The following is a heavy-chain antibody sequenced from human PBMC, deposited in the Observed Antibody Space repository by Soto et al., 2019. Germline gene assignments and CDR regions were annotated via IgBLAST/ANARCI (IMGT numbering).Heavy chain of an antibody. J-gene: IGHJ5*02. CDR3: ARDINSAWFDP. Sequence: GGSLRLSCAASGFTFSSYGMHWVRQAPGKGLEWVAVIWYDGSNKYYADSVKGRFTISRDNSKNTLYLQMNSLRAEDTAVYYCARDINSAWFDPWGQGTLVTVSS. CDR2: IWYDGSNK. CDR1: GFTFSSYG. V-gene: IGHV3-33*01. D-gene: IGHD1-20*01.